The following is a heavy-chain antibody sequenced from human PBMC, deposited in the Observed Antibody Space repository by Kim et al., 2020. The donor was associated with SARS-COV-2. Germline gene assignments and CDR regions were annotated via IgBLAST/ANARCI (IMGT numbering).Heavy chain of an antibody. D-gene: IGHD1-26*01. CDR3: ARDLLRWGLLIYFQH. Sequence: GGSLRLSCAASGFTFSSYSMKWVRQAPGKGLEWVSSISSSSSYIYYADSVKGRFTISRDNAKNSLYLQMNILRAEDTAVYYCARDLLRWGLLIYFQHWGQGNLVTVSS. CDR1: GFTFSSYS. J-gene: IGHJ1*01. CDR2: ISSSSSYI. V-gene: IGHV3-21*01.